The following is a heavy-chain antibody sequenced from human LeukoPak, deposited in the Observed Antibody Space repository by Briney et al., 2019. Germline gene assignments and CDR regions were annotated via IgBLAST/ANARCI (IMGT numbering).Heavy chain of an antibody. CDR2: INAGNGNT. Sequence: GASVKVSCKASGYTFTGYYMHWVRQAPGQRLEWMGWINAGNGNTKYSQKFQGRVTITRDTSASTAYMELSSLRSEDTAVYYCARSHPAHDAFDIWGQGTMVTVSS. CDR1: GYTFTGYY. V-gene: IGHV1-3*01. J-gene: IGHJ3*02. CDR3: ARSHPAHDAFDI.